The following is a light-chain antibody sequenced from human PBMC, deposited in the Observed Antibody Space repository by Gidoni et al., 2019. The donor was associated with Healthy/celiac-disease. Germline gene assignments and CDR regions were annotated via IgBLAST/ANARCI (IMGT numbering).Light chain of an antibody. CDR1: QSVLYSSNNKNY. Sequence: DIVMTQSPDSLAVSLGERATINCKSSQSVLYSSNNKNYLAWYQQKPGQPPKLLIYWASTRESGVPDRFSGSGSGTDFNLTISSRKAEDVAVYDCQQYYSNPVYTFGQGTKLEIK. J-gene: IGKJ2*01. V-gene: IGKV4-1*01. CDR3: QQYYSNPVYT. CDR2: WAS.